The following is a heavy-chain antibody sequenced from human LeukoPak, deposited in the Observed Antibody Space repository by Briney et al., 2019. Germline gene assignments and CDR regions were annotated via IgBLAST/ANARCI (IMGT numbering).Heavy chain of an antibody. Sequence: PGGSLRLSCAASGFTVSSNYMSWVRQAPGKGLEWVSSISSSSSYIYYADSVKGRFTISRDNAKNSLYLQMNSLRAEDTAVYYCAALSSSRPFDYWGQGTLVTVSS. V-gene: IGHV3-21*01. J-gene: IGHJ4*02. D-gene: IGHD6-6*01. CDR3: AALSSSRPFDY. CDR1: GFTVSSNY. CDR2: ISSSSSYI.